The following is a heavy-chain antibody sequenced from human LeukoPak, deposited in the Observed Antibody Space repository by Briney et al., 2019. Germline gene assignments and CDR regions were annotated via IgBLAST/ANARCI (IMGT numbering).Heavy chain of an antibody. V-gene: IGHV4-34*01. CDR2: IYYSGNT. CDR1: GGSFSGYY. J-gene: IGHJ4*02. CDR3: AREGIQLWCDFDY. D-gene: IGHD5-18*01. Sequence: PSETLSLTCAVYGGSFSGYYWGWIRQPPGKGLEWIGSIYYSGNTYYNASLKSRVTISVDTSKNQFSLKLTSVTAADTAVYYCAREGIQLWCDFDYWGQGTLVTVSS.